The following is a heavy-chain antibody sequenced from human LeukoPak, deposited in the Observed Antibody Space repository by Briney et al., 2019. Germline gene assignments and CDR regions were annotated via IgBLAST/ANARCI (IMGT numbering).Heavy chain of an antibody. CDR2: IKQDGSEK. CDR1: GFTFISYW. J-gene: IGHJ4*02. D-gene: IGHD1-26*01. Sequence: GGSLRLSCAASGFTFISYWMCWVRQAPGKGLEWVANIKQDGSEKYYVDSVKGRFTISRDNAKNSLYLQMNSLRAEDTAVYYCATDHKRYSGSYDYWGQGTLVTVSS. CDR3: ATDHKRYSGSYDY. V-gene: IGHV3-7*01.